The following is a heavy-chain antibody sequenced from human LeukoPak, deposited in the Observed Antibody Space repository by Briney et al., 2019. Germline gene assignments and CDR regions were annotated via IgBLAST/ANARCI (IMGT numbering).Heavy chain of an antibody. CDR3: TRVITIFGVVNGYFDY. D-gene: IGHD3-3*01. J-gene: IGHJ4*02. CDR1: GFTFGDYA. CDR2: IRSKAYGGTT. Sequence: PGGSLRLSCTASGFTFGDYAMSWFRQAPGKGLEWVGFIRSKAYGGTTEYAASVKGRFTISRDDSKSIAYLQMNSLKTGDTAVYYCTRVITIFGVVNGYFDYWGQGTLVTVSS. V-gene: IGHV3-49*03.